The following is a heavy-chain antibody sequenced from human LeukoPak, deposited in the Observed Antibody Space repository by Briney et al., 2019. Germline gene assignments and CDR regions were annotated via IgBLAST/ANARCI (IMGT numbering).Heavy chain of an antibody. Sequence: GGSLRLSCAASEFTFSSYSMNWVRQAPEKGLEWISTISDNGGETYYADSVKGRFAISRDNSKNTLFLQMNGLRAEDSAVYYCATDRERDPSVYYLVGGQGTLITVSS. D-gene: IGHD3-22*01. CDR3: ATDRERDPSVYYLV. J-gene: IGHJ4*02. V-gene: IGHV3-23*01. CDR2: ISDNGGET. CDR1: EFTFSSYS.